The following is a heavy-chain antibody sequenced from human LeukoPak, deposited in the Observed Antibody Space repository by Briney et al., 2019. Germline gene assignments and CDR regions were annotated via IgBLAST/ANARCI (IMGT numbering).Heavy chain of an antibody. CDR3: ATRYGVAAADFDY. J-gene: IGHJ4*02. Sequence: ASVKVSCKVSGYTLTELSMHWVRQTPGKGLEWMGGFDPEDGETIYAQKFQGRVTMTEDTSTDTAYMELCSLRSEDTAVYYCATRYGVAAADFDYWGQGTLVTVSS. CDR1: GYTLTELS. V-gene: IGHV1-24*01. D-gene: IGHD6-13*01. CDR2: FDPEDGET.